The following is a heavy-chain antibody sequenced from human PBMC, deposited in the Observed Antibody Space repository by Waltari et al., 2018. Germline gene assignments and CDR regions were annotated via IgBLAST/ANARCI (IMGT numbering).Heavy chain of an antibody. V-gene: IGHV3-53*01. Sequence: EVQLVEARGALIQPGGSLRLSCTVSDYTVITTYMTWVRQPPGKGLEWVSVFYSGGTTYYADSVKCRFTISRDDRKNTLYLQMNSLRAEDAAGYYCASGPGWLSHWGQGTLVTVSS. CDR1: DYTVITTY. J-gene: IGHJ1*01. D-gene: IGHD5-12*01. CDR3: ASGPGWLSH. CDR2: FYSGGTT.